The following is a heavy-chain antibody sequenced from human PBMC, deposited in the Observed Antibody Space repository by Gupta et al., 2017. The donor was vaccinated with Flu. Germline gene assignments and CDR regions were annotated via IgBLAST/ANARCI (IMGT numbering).Heavy chain of an antibody. CDR3: ARGDKPYDSSGYYAY. Sequence: QVQLVQSGAEMKKPGSSVKVSCKASGGTFSSYGLSWVRQAPGQGLEWMGDIIPVYGTPTYAQKFQGRVTITADKSTSTAYMELSSLRSDDTAVYYCARGDKPYDSSGYYAYWGQGSQVTVSS. D-gene: IGHD3-22*01. CDR2: IIPVYGTP. V-gene: IGHV1-69*06. J-gene: IGHJ4*02. CDR1: GGTFSSYG.